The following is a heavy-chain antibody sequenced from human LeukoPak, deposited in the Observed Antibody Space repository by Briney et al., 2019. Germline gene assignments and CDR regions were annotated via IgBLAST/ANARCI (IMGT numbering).Heavy chain of an antibody. Sequence: ASVKVSCKASGGTFSSYAISWVRQAPGQGLEWMGGIIPIFGTANSAQKFQGRVTITTDESTSTDYMELSSLRSEDTAVYYCAREGVLYYFDYWGQGTLVTVSS. V-gene: IGHV1-69*05. J-gene: IGHJ4*02. CDR2: IIPIFGTA. CDR1: GGTFSSYA. D-gene: IGHD3-10*01. CDR3: AREGVLYYFDY.